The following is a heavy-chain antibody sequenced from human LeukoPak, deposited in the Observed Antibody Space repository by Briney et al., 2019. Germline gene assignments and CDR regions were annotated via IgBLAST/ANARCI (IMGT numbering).Heavy chain of an antibody. CDR1: EFSFGGYA. J-gene: IGHJ4*02. D-gene: IGHD1-26*01. V-gene: IGHV3-23*01. Sequence: GGSLRLSCATSEFSFGGYAMIGVRQAPGKRLEWVSAISGSGSTTYYADSVRGRFSISRDNSGNTLYLQMNSLSAEDTAVYYCAKAFRGYTGSYFDYWGQGTLVTVSS. CDR3: AKAFRGYTGSYFDY. CDR2: ISGSGSTT.